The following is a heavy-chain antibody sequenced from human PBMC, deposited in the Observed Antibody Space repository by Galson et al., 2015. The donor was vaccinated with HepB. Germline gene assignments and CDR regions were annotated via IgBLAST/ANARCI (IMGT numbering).Heavy chain of an antibody. CDR3: ARQVRMAITDGPDY. V-gene: IGHV4-39*01. D-gene: IGHD5-24*01. CDR2: IFHSGST. J-gene: IGHJ4*02. Sequence: ETLSLTCKVSGGSISSRTHYWGWIRQPPGKGLAWIGSIFHSGSTYYNPPLKSRVTISVDTSKNQLSLRLTSVTAADTAVYYCARQVRMAITDGPDYWGQGTLVTVSS. CDR1: GGSISSRTHY.